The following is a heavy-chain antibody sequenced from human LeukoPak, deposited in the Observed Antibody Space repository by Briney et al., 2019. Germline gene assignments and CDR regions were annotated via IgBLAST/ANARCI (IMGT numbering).Heavy chain of an antibody. Sequence: GGSLRLSCAASGFTFSSYWMSWVRQAPGKGLEWLANIKQDGTEQYYVDSVKGRFTISRDNAKNSLYLQMNSLRAEDTAVYYCARDGPYGSGSNWGQGTLVTVSS. CDR3: ARDGPYGSGSN. D-gene: IGHD3-10*01. V-gene: IGHV3-7*01. CDR2: IKQDGTEQ. J-gene: IGHJ4*02. CDR1: GFTFSSYW.